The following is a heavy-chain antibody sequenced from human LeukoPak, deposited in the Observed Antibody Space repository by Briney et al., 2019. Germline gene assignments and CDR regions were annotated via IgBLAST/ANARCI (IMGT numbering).Heavy chain of an antibody. J-gene: IGHJ4*02. Sequence: ASVKVSCKASGYTFTDDYIHWVRQAPGQGLEWMGWINSNSGGTNYAQKFQGRVTMTRDTSISTAYMEVSRLRSDDTAVYYCARSPHILTGENFDYWGQGTLVTVSS. CDR1: GYTFTDDY. CDR2: INSNSGGT. CDR3: ARSPHILTGENFDY. D-gene: IGHD3-9*01. V-gene: IGHV1-2*02.